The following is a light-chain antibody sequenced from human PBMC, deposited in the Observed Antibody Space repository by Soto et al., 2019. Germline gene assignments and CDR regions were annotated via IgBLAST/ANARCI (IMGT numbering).Light chain of an antibody. Sequence: QSALTQPASVSGSPGQSITISCTGTSSDIGAYIYVSWYQQLPGKAPKVIIFEVSNRPSGVSTRFSGSKSANTASLTISGLQPDDEGDYYCSSHTTNNPWIFGGGTKLTVL. V-gene: IGLV2-14*01. CDR3: SSHTTNNPWI. CDR2: EVS. J-gene: IGLJ2*01. CDR1: SSDIGAYIY.